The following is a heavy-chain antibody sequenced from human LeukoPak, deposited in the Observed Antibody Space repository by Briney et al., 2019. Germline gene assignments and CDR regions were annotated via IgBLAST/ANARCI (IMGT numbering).Heavy chain of an antibody. Sequence: GGSLRLSCAASGFAFDYYWMNWVRQAPGKRLVWVSRIHSDGGVTRYADSVKGRFTISRDNSENTLYLQMNSLRAEDTAVYYCANDQGGSYFDYWGQGTLVTVSS. J-gene: IGHJ4*02. V-gene: IGHV3-74*01. D-gene: IGHD1-26*01. CDR1: GFAFDYYW. CDR2: IHSDGGVT. CDR3: ANDQGGSYFDY.